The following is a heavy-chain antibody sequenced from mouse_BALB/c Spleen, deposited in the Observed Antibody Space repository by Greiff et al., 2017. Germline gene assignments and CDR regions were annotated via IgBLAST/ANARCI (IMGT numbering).Heavy chain of an antibody. CDR3: ARMGYRYDVDYAMDY. V-gene: IGHV1-4*01. CDR2: INPSSGYT. Sequence: VQLQQSGAELARPGASVKMSCKASGYTFTSYTMHWVKQRPGQGLEWIGYINPSSGYTNYNQKFKDKATLTADKSSSTAYMQLSSLTSEDSAVYYCARMGYRYDVDYAMDYWGQGTSVTVSS. J-gene: IGHJ4*01. D-gene: IGHD2-14*01. CDR1: GYTFTSYT.